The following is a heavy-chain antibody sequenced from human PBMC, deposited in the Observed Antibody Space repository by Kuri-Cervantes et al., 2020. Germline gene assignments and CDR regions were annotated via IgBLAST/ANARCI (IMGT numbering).Heavy chain of an antibody. CDR2: IYYSGTT. D-gene: IGHD5-24*01. V-gene: IGHV4-39*01. CDR1: GGAISSSSYS. Sequence: SETLSLTCTVSGGAISSSSYSWGWIRQPPGKGLEWIGQIYYSGTTQYTPSLKSRVTISIDRSRNQFSLKLSSVTAADTAVYYCARPDGYNYYAFDIWGQGTMVTVSS. CDR3: ARPDGYNYYAFDI. J-gene: IGHJ3*02.